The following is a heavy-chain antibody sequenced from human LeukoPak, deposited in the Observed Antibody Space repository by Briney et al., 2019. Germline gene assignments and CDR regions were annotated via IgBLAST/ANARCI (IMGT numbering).Heavy chain of an antibody. CDR1: GFTFSSSA. V-gene: IGHV3-23*01. Sequence: GGSLRLSCAASGFTFSSSAMSWVRQAPGKGLEWVSSISGSGSGGSTYYADSVKGRFTISRDNSKNTLYLQMNSLRAEDTAVYYCAKGIAVAGTGFDYWGQGTLVTVSS. CDR3: AKGIAVAGTGFDY. J-gene: IGHJ4*02. CDR2: ISGSGSGGST. D-gene: IGHD6-19*01.